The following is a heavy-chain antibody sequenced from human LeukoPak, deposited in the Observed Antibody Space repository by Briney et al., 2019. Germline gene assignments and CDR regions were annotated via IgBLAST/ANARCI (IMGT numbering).Heavy chain of an antibody. J-gene: IGHJ4*02. Sequence: GGSLRLSCAASGFTFSDYYMSWIRQAPGKGLEWVSYISNSGTTKYYADSVKGRFTISRDYAKDSLFLQINSTTAEHTGGYFCAREGVVVLYWLQGTLVTVSS. CDR1: GFTFSDYY. V-gene: IGHV3-11*04. D-gene: IGHD2-15*01. CDR2: ISNSGTTK. CDR3: AREGVVVLY.